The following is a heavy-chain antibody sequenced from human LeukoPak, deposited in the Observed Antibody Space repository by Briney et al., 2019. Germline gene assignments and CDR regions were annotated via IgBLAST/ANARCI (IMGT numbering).Heavy chain of an antibody. CDR2: ISWNSGSI. D-gene: IGHD2-2*01. J-gene: IGHJ2*01. V-gene: IGHV3-9*01. CDR1: GFTFDDYA. Sequence: PGGSLRLSCAASGFTFDDYAMHWVRQAPGKGLEWVSGISWNSGSIGYVDSVKGRFTISRDNAKNSLYLQMNSLRAEDTAVYYCARGGSYCSSTRCYDTLGYFDLWGRGTLVTVSS. CDR3: ARGGSYCSSTRCYDTLGYFDL.